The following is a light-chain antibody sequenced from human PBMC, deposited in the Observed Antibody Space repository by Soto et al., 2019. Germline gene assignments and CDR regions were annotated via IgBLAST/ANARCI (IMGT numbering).Light chain of an antibody. J-gene: IGKJ2*01. V-gene: IGKV3-15*01. CDR1: QSVSSD. CDR3: LQYKDWPPKQYT. Sequence: IVMTQSPATLSVSPGERATLSCRASQSVSSDLAWYQHKPGQAPRLLIYGASTRATGIPARFSGSGSGTEFSLTISSLQSEDFAVYYCLQYKDWPPKQYTFGQGTKLEIK. CDR2: GAS.